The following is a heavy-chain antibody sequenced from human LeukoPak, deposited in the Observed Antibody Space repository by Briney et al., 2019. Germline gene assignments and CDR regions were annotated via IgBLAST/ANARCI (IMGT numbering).Heavy chain of an antibody. Sequence: GGSLRLSCAASGFTFSSYWMHWVGQAPGKGLGGISRINSDGSGTSYAVSVKGRFTISRDNAKNTLYLQMNSLRAEDTAVYYCARADDGANSWVNYWGQGTLVTVSS. CDR2: INSDGSGT. CDR1: GFTFSSYW. D-gene: IGHD4-23*01. CDR3: ARADDGANSWVNY. J-gene: IGHJ4*02. V-gene: IGHV3-74*01.